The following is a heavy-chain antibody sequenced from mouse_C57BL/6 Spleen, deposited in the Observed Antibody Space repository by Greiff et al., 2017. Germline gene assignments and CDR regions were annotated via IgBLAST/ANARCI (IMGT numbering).Heavy chain of an antibody. CDR1: GYTFTDYE. D-gene: IGHD1-1*01. Sequence: ESGAELVRPGASVTLSCKASGYTFTDYEMHWVKQTPVHGLEWIGAIDPETGGTAYNQKFKGKAILTADKSSSTAYMELRSLTSEDSAVYYCTSFTTVVAPFDYWGQGTTLTVSS. CDR2: IDPETGGT. CDR3: TSFTTVVAPFDY. V-gene: IGHV1-15*01. J-gene: IGHJ2*01.